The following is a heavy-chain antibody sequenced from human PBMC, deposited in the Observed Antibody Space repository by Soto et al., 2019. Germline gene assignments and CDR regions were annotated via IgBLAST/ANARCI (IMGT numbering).Heavy chain of an antibody. D-gene: IGHD3-22*01. CDR1: GGTFSSYA. V-gene: IGHV1-69*06. CDR2: IIPIFGTA. Sequence: SVKVSCKASGGTFSSYAISWVRQAPGQGLEWMGGIIPIFGTANYAQKFQGRVTITADKSTSTACMELSSLRSEDTAVYYCARGVNPYYYDSSGTSPYYYYGMDVWGQGNPVTVS. CDR3: ARGVNPYYYDSSGTSPYYYYGMDV. J-gene: IGHJ6*02.